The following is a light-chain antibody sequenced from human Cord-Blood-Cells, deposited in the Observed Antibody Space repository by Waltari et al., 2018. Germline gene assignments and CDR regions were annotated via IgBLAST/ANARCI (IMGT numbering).Light chain of an antibody. J-gene: IGKJ2*01. CDR1: QSVSSY. Sequence: EIVLTQSPATLSLSPGERATLSCRASQSVSSYLAWCQQKPGQAPGLLIYDASNRATGIPARFSGSGSGTDFTLTISSLEPEDFAVYYCQQRSNWPPMYTFGQGTKLEIK. CDR2: DAS. CDR3: QQRSNWPPMYT. V-gene: IGKV3-11*01.